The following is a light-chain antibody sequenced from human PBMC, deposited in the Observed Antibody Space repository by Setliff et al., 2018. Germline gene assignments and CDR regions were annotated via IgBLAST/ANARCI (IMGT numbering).Light chain of an antibody. J-gene: IGLJ1*01. CDR1: SSDVGYYNY. V-gene: IGLV2-14*01. Sequence: ALTQPASVSVSPGQSVTISRTGTSSDVGYYNYVSWYQHHPAKAPKLMIYEVSNRPSGVSNRFSGSKSGNTASLTISGLQAEDEADYYCSAYTSGSTLDVFGTGTKVTVL. CDR3: SAYTSGSTLDV. CDR2: EVS.